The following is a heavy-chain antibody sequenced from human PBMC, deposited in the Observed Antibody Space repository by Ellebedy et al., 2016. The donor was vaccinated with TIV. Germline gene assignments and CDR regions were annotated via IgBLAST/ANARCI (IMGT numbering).Heavy chain of an antibody. J-gene: IGHJ5*02. CDR1: GGSFSGYY. CDR2: INHSGST. Sequence: SETLSLXXAVYGGSFSGYYWSWIRQPPGKGLEWIGEINHSGSTNYNPSLKSRVTISVDTSKNQFSLKLSSVTAADTAVYYCARGRDYDFWSGLNWFDPWGQGTLVTVSS. D-gene: IGHD3-3*01. CDR3: ARGRDYDFWSGLNWFDP. V-gene: IGHV4-34*01.